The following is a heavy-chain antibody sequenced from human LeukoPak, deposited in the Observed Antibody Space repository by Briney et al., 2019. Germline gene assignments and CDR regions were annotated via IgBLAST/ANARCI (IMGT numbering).Heavy chain of an antibody. Sequence: ASVKVSCEASGYTFTGYYMHWVRQAPGQGLEWMGRINPNSGGTNYAQKFQGRVTMTRDTSISTAYMELSRLRSDDTAVYYCARELRITMVRGVMNYWGQGTLVTVSS. CDR3: ARELRITMVRGVMNY. D-gene: IGHD3-10*01. V-gene: IGHV1-2*06. J-gene: IGHJ4*02. CDR1: GYTFTGYY. CDR2: INPNSGGT.